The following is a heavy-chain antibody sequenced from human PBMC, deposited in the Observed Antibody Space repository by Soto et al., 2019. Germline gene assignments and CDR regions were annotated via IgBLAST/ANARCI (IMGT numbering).Heavy chain of an antibody. D-gene: IGHD3-10*01. J-gene: IGHJ5*02. V-gene: IGHV1-3*01. CDR2: INAGNGNT. CDR1: GYTFTSYA. Sequence: QVQLVQSGAEVKKPGASVKVSCKASGYTFTSYAMHWVRQAPGQRLEWMGWINAGNGNTKYSQKCQGRVTITRDTSASTAYMELSSLRSEDTAVYYCARDSEYYYGSCIYYTHNWFDPWGQGTLVTVSS. CDR3: ARDSEYYYGSCIYYTHNWFDP.